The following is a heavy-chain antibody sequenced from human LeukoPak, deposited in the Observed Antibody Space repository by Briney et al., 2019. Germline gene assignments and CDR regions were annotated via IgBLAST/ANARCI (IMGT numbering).Heavy chain of an antibody. CDR1: GGTFSSYA. CDR3: ARDYYGSGSTAQYYYGMDV. D-gene: IGHD3-10*01. J-gene: IGHJ6*04. CDR2: IIPIFGTA. Sequence: ASVKVSCKASGGTFSSYAISWVRQAPGRGLEWMGGIIPIFGTANYAQKFQGRVTITADESTSTAYMELSSLRSEDTAVYYCARDYYGSGSTAQYYYGMDVWGKGTTVTVSS. V-gene: IGHV1-69*13.